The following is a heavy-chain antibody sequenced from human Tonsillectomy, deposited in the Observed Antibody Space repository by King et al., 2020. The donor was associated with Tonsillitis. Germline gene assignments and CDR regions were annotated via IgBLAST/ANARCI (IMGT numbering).Heavy chain of an antibody. CDR1: GFTFSDYY. Sequence: VQLVESGGGLVKPGGSLRLSCAASGFTFSDYYMSWIRQAPGKGLEWVSYISSSSRYTKYADSVKGRFTISRDNAKNSLYLQMNSLRAEDTAVYYCAWEPDILTGPRNYYFDYWRQGTLVTVPS. CDR2: ISSSSRYT. D-gene: IGHD3-9*01. J-gene: IGHJ4*02. V-gene: IGHV3-11*06. CDR3: AWEPDILTGPRNYYFDY.